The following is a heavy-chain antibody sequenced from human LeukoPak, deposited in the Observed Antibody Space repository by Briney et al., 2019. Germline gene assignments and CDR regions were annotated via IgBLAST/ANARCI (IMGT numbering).Heavy chain of an antibody. CDR3: ARVGVDFWSDHDY. D-gene: IGHD3-3*01. Sequence: SETLSLTCTVSGGSISSSSYYWGWIRQPPGKGLEWIGSIYYSGSTYYNPSLKSRVTISVDTSKNQFSLKLSSVTAADTAVYYCARVGVDFWSDHDYWGQGTLVTVSS. V-gene: IGHV4-39*07. CDR2: IYYSGST. J-gene: IGHJ4*02. CDR1: GGSISSSSYY.